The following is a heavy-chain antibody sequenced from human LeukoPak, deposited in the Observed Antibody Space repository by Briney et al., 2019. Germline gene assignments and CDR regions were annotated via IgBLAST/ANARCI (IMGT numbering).Heavy chain of an antibody. CDR3: ARGYGDYQVGAY. J-gene: IGHJ4*02. V-gene: IGHV3-74*01. CDR2: INSDGSST. D-gene: IGHD4-17*01. Sequence: GGSLRLSCAASGFTFSSYWMHWVRQAPGKGPVWVSRINSDGSSTRYADSVKGRFTISRDNAKNTLYLQMNSLTAEDTAVYYCARGYGDYQVGAYWGQGTLVTVSS. CDR1: GFTFSSYW.